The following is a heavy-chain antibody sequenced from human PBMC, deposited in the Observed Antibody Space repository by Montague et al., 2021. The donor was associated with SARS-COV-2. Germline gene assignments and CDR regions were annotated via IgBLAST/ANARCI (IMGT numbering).Heavy chain of an antibody. Sequence: SLRLSCAASGFPFDDYAMHWVRQAPGKGLEWVSGISWTSGDIDYADSVKGRFTISRDNAKNSLYLQMDSLRVEDTAFYYCTGSGAYYDNGRYYYIGAFKKWGQGTLVTVSS. CDR3: TGSGAYYDNGRYYYIGAFKK. CDR2: ISWTSGDI. CDR1: GFPFDDYA. V-gene: IGHV3-9*01. J-gene: IGHJ4*02. D-gene: IGHD3-22*01.